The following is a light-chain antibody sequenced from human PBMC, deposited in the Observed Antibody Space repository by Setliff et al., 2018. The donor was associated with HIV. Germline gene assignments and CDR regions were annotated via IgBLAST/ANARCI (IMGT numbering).Light chain of an antibody. J-gene: IGLJ2*01. CDR2: EVD. V-gene: IGLV2-23*02. Sequence: PGQSITISCTGTFSDVGNYNLVSWYQHYPGKAPKLIIYEVDKRPSGVSNRFSGSKSGNAASLTISGLQAEDEADYHCCSYAGESTFVFGGGTKVTVL. CDR3: CSYAGESTFV. CDR1: FSDVGNYNL.